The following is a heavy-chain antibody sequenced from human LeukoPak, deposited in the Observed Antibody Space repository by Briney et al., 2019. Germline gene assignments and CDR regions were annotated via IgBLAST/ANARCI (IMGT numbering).Heavy chain of an antibody. J-gene: IGHJ4*02. Sequence: ASVKVSCMASGYTFTGYYMHWVRQAPGQGLEWMGWINLNSGGTQYAQKFHGRVTMTRDTSISIAYMELRSLRSDDTAVYYCARDSSSWYFPHFDYWGQGTLVTVSS. V-gene: IGHV1-2*02. CDR2: INLNSGGT. CDR1: GYTFTGYY. D-gene: IGHD6-13*01. CDR3: ARDSSSWYFPHFDY.